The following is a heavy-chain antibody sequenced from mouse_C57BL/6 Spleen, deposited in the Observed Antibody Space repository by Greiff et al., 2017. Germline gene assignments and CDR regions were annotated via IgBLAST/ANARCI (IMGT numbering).Heavy chain of an antibody. D-gene: IGHD1-1*01. CDR1: GYTFTSYW. Sequence: QVQLKQPGAELVRPGTSVKLSCKASGYTFTSYWMHWVKQRPGQGLEWIGVIDPSDSYTNYNQKFKGKATLTVDTSSSTAYMQLSSLTSEDSAVYYCARWHYGSSSFAYWGQGTLVTVSA. J-gene: IGHJ3*01. CDR2: IDPSDSYT. V-gene: IGHV1-59*01. CDR3: ARWHYGSSSFAY.